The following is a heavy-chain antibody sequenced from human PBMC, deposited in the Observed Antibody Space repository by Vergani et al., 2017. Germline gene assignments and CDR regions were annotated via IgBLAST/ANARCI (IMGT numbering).Heavy chain of an antibody. CDR1: GGSISSYY. D-gene: IGHD3-3*01. V-gene: IGHV4-59*01. CDR3: ARGVPGDYDFWSGYKIYYYYMDV. J-gene: IGHJ6*03. CDR2: IYYSGST. Sequence: QVQLQESGPGLVKPSETLSLTCTVSGGSISSYYWSWIRQPPGKRLEWIGYIYYSGSTNYNPSLKSRVTISVDTSKNQFSLKLSSVTAADTAVYYCARGVPGDYDFWSGYKIYYYYMDVWGKGTTVTVSS.